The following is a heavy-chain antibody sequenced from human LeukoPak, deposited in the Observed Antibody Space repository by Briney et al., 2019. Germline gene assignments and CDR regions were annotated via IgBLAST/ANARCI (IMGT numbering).Heavy chain of an antibody. Sequence: GGSLRLSCAASGFTFSSYAMSWVRQAPGKGLEWVSGISASGGTAYYADSVKSRFTISRDNSKNTLYLQMNSLRAEDTAVYYCAKGQSSSGLRNYFDYWGQGTLVTVSS. J-gene: IGHJ4*02. CDR1: GFTFSSYA. CDR3: AKGQSSSGLRNYFDY. V-gene: IGHV3-23*01. D-gene: IGHD3-22*01. CDR2: ISASGGTA.